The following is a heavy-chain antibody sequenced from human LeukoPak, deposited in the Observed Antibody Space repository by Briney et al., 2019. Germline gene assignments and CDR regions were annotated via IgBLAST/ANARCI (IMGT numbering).Heavy chain of an antibody. Sequence: SVKVSCKASGGTFSSYTISWVRQAPGQGLEWMGRIIPILGIANYAQKFQGRVTITTDKSTSKAYMELRSLRSEDTAVYYCARNGGGYSYGLKGNSYYYGMDVWGQGTTVTVSS. J-gene: IGHJ6*02. V-gene: IGHV1-69*02. D-gene: IGHD5-18*01. CDR3: ARNGGGYSYGLKGNSYYYGMDV. CDR2: IIPILGIA. CDR1: GGTFSSYT.